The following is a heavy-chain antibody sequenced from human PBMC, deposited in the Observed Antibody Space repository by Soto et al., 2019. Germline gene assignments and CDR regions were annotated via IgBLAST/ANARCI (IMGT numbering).Heavy chain of an antibody. J-gene: IGHJ6*02. CDR1: GFTLSSYA. CDR2: ISYDGSNK. D-gene: IGHD2-15*01. Sequence: QVQLVESGGGVVQPGRSLRLSCAASGFTLSSYAMHWVRQAPGKGLEWVAVISYDGSNKYYADSVKGRFTISRDNSKNTLYLQMNSLRAEDTAVYYCARAGCDGGRCYTLVGLRYGMDVWGQGTTVTVSS. V-gene: IGHV3-30-3*01. CDR3: ARAGCDGGRCYTLVGLRYGMDV.